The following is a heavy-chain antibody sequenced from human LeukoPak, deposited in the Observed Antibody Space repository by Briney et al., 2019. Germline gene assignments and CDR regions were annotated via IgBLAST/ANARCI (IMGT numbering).Heavy chain of an antibody. J-gene: IGHJ6*03. CDR2: IYCSGST. Sequence: SRTLSLTCTVSGGSISSGDNYWNWIRQPPGKGLEWIGYIYCSGSTYYNPSLKSRIIISVDTSKNQFSLKLTSVTAADTAVYYCSRGQAMDVWGKGTTVIVSS. CDR3: SRGQAMDV. CDR1: GGSISSGDNY. V-gene: IGHV4-30-4*08.